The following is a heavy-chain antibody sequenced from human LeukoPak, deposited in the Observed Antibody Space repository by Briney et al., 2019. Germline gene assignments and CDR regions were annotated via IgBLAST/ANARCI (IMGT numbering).Heavy chain of an antibody. CDR2: INGSGSTK. J-gene: IGHJ5*02. Sequence: PGGSMSLSCVASGFTFSSYEMNWVRQAPGQGLEWVLYINGSGSTKYQEDYVKGSFTIYRANAKNYLDLQRNSLKAEDTAVYHPARYYGGNSGWFDPWGQGALVTVSS. D-gene: IGHD4-23*01. CDR1: GFTFSSYE. V-gene: IGHV3-48*03. CDR3: ARYYGGNSGWFDP.